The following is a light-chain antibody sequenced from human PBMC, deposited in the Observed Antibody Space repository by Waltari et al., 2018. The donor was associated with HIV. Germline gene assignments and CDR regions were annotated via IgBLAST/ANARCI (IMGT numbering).Light chain of an antibody. CDR3: CSYADTYFVL. J-gene: IGLJ2*01. CDR2: DVN. Sequence: QSALTQPRSVSGSPGHSVTISCTGTSSNVGSYNYVSWYQHHPNKGPKLLIYDVNKRPSGVPDRFSGSKSGNTASLTISGLQAEDEADYYCCSYADTYFVLFGGRTKLTVL. V-gene: IGLV2-11*01. CDR1: SSNVGSYNY.